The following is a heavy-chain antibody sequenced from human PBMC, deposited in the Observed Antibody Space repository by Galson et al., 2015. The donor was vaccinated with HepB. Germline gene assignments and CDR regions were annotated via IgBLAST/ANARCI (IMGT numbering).Heavy chain of an antibody. CDR1: GGSISSYY. J-gene: IGHJ4*02. CDR3: ARWIYAFFDY. CDR2: IYYSGST. V-gene: IGHV4-59*08. D-gene: IGHD5-12*01. Sequence: ETLSLTCTVSGGSISSYYWSWIRQPPGKGLEWIGYIYYSGSTNYNPSLKSRVTISVDTSKNQFSLKLSSVTAADTAVYYCARWIYAFFDYWGQGTLVTVSS.